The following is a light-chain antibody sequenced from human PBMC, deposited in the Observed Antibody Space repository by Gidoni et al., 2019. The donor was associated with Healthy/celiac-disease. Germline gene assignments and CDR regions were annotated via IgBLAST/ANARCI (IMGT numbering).Light chain of an antibody. J-gene: IGKJ3*01. CDR3: QQRSNWPPFT. CDR2: DAS. V-gene: IGKV3-11*01. Sequence: EIVLTQSPATLSLSPGERATLACRASQSVSSYLAWSQQKPGRAPRLLIYDASNRATGIPARFSGSGSGTDFTLTISSLEPEDFAVYYCQQRSNWPPFTFGPXTKVDIK. CDR1: QSVSSY.